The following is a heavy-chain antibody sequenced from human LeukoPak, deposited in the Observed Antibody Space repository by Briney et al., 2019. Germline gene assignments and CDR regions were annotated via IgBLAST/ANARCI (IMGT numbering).Heavy chain of an antibody. CDR1: GFTFSSYG. CDR3: AKVSYYGAGSDWFDP. J-gene: IGHJ5*02. Sequence: GGSLRLSCAASGFTFSSYGMSWVRQAPGKGLEWVSAISGSGGSTYYAGSVKGRFTISRDNSKNTLYLQMNSLRAEDTAVYYCAKVSYYGAGSDWFDPWGQGTLVTVSS. V-gene: IGHV3-23*01. CDR2: ISGSGGST. D-gene: IGHD3-10*01.